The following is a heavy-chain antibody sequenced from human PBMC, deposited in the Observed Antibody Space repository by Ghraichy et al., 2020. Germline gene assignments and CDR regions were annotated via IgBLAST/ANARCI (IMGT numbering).Heavy chain of an antibody. Sequence: SETLSITCTVSGGSIRSSNFYWGWIRQPPGKGPEWLGSIHHTGSTYHNPSLESRLTISVDTSKNLFSLKLTSVTAADTAVYFCAGSFAVIRYFDLWGRGTLVTVSS. CDR2: IHHTGST. CDR3: AGSFAVIRYFDL. CDR1: GGSIRSSNFY. J-gene: IGHJ2*01. V-gene: IGHV4-39*01. D-gene: IGHD4-23*01.